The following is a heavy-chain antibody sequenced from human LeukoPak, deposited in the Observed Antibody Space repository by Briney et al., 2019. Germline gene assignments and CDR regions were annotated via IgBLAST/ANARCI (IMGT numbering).Heavy chain of an antibody. CDR2: INWNGGST. D-gene: IGHD3-22*01. CDR3: AKDSYDSSGSLFDY. J-gene: IGHJ4*02. CDR1: GFTFDDYG. Sequence: GGSLRLSCAASGFTFDDYGMSGVRQAPGKGLEWVSGINWNGGSTGYADSVKGRFTISRDNAKNSLYLQMNSLRAEDTAVYYCAKDSYDSSGSLFDYWGQGTLVTVSS. V-gene: IGHV3-20*04.